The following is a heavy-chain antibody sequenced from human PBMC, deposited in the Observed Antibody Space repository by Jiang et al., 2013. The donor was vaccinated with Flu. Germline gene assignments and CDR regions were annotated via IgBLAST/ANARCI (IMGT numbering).Heavy chain of an antibody. D-gene: IGHD5-18*01. V-gene: IGHV3-23*01. J-gene: IGHJ3*02. CDR2: GST. Sequence: GSTYYADSVKDRFTISRDNSKNTLYLQMNSLRAEDTAVYYCAKGRGYSYIIDAFDIWGQGTMVTVSS. CDR3: AKGRGYSYIIDAFDI.